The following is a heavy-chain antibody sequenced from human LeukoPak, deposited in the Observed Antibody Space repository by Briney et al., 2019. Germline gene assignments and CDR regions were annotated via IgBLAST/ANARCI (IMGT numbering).Heavy chain of an antibody. J-gene: IGHJ4*02. D-gene: IGHD6-13*01. Sequence: ASVKVSCKASGYTFTSYGISWVRQAPGQGLEWMGWISAYNGNTNYAQKLQGRVTMTTDTSTSAAYMELRSLRSDDTAVYYCARVDSSSWYVGYFDYWGQGTLVTVSS. CDR1: GYTFTSYG. CDR3: ARVDSSSWYVGYFDY. CDR2: ISAYNGNT. V-gene: IGHV1-18*01.